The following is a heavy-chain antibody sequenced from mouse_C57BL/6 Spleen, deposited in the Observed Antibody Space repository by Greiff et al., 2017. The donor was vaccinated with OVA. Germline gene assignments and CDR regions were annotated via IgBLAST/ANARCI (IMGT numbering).Heavy chain of an antibody. CDR1: GYAFSSYW. CDR2: IYPGDGDT. CDR3: ARGTTIVATDY. D-gene: IGHD2-5*01. J-gene: IGHJ2*01. V-gene: IGHV1-80*01. Sequence: VQLQQSGAELVKPGASVKISCKASGYAFSSYWMNWVKQRPGKGLEWIGQIYPGDGDTNYNGKFKGKATLTAEKSSSTAYMQLSSLTSEDAAVYFCARGTTIVATDYWGQGTTLTVSS.